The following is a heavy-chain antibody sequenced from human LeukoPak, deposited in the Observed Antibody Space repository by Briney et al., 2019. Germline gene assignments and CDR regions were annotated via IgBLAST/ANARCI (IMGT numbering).Heavy chain of an antibody. D-gene: IGHD5-12*01. CDR1: GDSITNGIFH. CDR2: IYTGGNT. V-gene: IGHV4-61*02. J-gene: IGHJ4*02. CDR3: ARGGDYGSAYDYFRY. Sequence: SETLSLTCTVSGDSITNGIFHWSWIRQPAGKELEWIGRIYTGGNTAYNPSLNSRVTISLDTSNNQLSLKLTSVNAADTAVYYCARGGDYGSAYDYFRYWGQGTLVSVSS.